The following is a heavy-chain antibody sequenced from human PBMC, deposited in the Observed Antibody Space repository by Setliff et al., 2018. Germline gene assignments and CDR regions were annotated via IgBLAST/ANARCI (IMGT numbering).Heavy chain of an antibody. D-gene: IGHD6-25*01. J-gene: IGHJ5*02. CDR2: IKDSDYST. Sequence: PGGSLRLSCAASGFTVSSFSMHWVRQAPGKGLEWISSIKDSDYSTYYADSVKGRFTISRDNSKNTLYLQMNSLRAEDTAVFYCVPGRGSWGQGALVTVSS. CDR3: VPGRGS. CDR1: GFTVSSFS. V-gene: IGHV3-NL1*01.